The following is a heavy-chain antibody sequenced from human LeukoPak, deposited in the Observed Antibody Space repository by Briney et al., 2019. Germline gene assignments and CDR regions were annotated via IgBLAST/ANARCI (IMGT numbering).Heavy chain of an antibody. D-gene: IGHD2-21*01. CDR1: GFSFSTYG. V-gene: IGHV3-30*02. J-gene: IGHJ4*02. CDR2: IRYDGINK. CDR3: AKSHVIASYVGDY. Sequence: GGSLRLSCAASGFSFSTYGMHWVRQAPGKGLEWVAFIRYDGINKFYADSVKGRFTISRDTSKNTLFLEMSSLRAEDMAVYYCAKSHVIASYVGDYWGQGTLVTVSS.